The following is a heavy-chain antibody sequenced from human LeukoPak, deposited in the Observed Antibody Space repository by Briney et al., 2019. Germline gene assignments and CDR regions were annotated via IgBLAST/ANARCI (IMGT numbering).Heavy chain of an antibody. D-gene: IGHD6-19*01. CDR2: ISGSGSTI. CDR3: ARERQWLVRGGFDY. J-gene: IGHJ4*02. Sequence: GGSLRLSCAASGFTFSDYYMSWIRQAPGKGLEWVSYISGSGSTIYYADSVKGRFTISRDNAKNSLYLQMNTLRAEDTAVYFCARERQWLVRGGFDYWGQGTLVTVSS. CDR1: GFTFSDYY. V-gene: IGHV3-11*04.